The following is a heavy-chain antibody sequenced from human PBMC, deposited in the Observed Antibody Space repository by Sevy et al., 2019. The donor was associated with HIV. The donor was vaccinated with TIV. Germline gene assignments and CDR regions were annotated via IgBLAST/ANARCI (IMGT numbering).Heavy chain of an antibody. CDR3: ARAMRVRSSSDFDY. J-gene: IGHJ4*02. V-gene: IGHV1-18*01. D-gene: IGHD6-6*01. CDR1: GYTFTSYG. CDR2: ISAYYGNT. Sequence: ASVKVSCKASGYTFTSYGISWVRQAPGQGLEWMGWISAYYGNTNYAQKLQGRVTMTTDTSTSTAYMELRSLRSDDTAVYYCARAMRVRSSSDFDYWGQGTLVTVSS.